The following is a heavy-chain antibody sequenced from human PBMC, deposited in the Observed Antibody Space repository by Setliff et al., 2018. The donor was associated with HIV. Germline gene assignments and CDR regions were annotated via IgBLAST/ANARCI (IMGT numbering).Heavy chain of an antibody. D-gene: IGHD2-2*01. CDR2: IYHSGIV. Sequence: SETLSLTCAVYGAPFNGYYWAWIRQSPAKGLEWIGEIYHSGIVNYNPSLQSRVNISTDTSKNQFSLRLNSVAVADTAVYYCARVRLRVPPSIFDYWGMGSLVNVSS. V-gene: IGHV4-34*01. CDR3: ARVRLRVPPSIFDY. J-gene: IGHJ4*02. CDR1: GAPFNGYY.